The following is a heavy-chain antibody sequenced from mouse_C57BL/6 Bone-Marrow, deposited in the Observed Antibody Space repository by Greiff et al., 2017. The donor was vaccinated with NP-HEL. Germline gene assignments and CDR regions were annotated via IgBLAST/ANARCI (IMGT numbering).Heavy chain of an antibody. CDR1: GFTFSSYA. V-gene: IGHV5-4*01. J-gene: IGHJ3*01. CDR3: ARDRNPWFAY. Sequence: EVMLVASGGGLVKPGGSLKLSCAASGFTFSSYAMSCVRQTPETRLEWVATLSDGGSYTYYPDNVQGRFTISRDNAKNNLYLQMSHLKSEDTAMYYCARDRNPWFAYWGQGTLVTVST. CDR2: LSDGGSYT.